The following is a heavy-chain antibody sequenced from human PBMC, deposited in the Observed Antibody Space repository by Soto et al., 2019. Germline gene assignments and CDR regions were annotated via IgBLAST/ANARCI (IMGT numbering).Heavy chain of an antibody. D-gene: IGHD4-17*01. CDR3: ARKKGDDYGDPLIRGGFDY. CDR1: GYTFTSYY. V-gene: IGHV1-46*01. CDR2: INPSGGST. J-gene: IGHJ4*02. Sequence: ASVKVSCKASGYTFTSYYMHWVRQAPGQGLEWMGIINPSGGSTSYAQKFQGRVTMTRDTSTSTVYMELSSLRSEDTAVYYCARKKGDDYGDPLIRGGFDYWGQGTLVTVSS.